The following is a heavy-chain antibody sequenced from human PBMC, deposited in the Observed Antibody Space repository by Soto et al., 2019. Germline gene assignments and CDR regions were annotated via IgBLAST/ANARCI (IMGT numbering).Heavy chain of an antibody. CDR1: GFTSWDYD. V-gene: IGHV3-11*01. Sequence: GGSLRLSCAASGFTSWDYDMSWIRQAPGKGLEWVSYISRSGNTMYYGDYVKGRFTISRDNAENSVFLQMISLRAEDTAVYYCVREGRSSTSCNTGCAFDIRGQGTMVTVSS. J-gene: IGHJ3*02. D-gene: IGHD2-2*02. CDR3: VREGRSSTSCNTGCAFDI. CDR2: ISRSGNTM.